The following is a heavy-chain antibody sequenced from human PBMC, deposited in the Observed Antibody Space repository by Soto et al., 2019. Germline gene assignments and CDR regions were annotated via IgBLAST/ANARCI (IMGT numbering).Heavy chain of an antibody. Sequence: SVKFPCKASGYTFINYGVSWVRQAPGQGLEWMGWISAYNGDKKYAQNVQGRVNLTTDTSTSTAYMEMRTLRSDDTAAYYCARDGPHIPAVRDVWG. CDR2: ISAYNGDK. CDR1: GYTFINYG. V-gene: IGHV1-18*01. D-gene: IGHD2-21*01. J-gene: IGHJ6*03. CDR3: ARDGPHIPAVRDV.